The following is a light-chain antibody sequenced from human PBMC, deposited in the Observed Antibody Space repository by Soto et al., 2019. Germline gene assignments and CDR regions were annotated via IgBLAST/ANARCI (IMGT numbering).Light chain of an antibody. CDR2: NSN. CDR1: SSKIAYSN. J-gene: IGLJ3*02. Sequence: QSVLTQPPSASGTPGQRVTISCSGSSSKIAYSNVYWYQQLPGTAPKLLIYNSNQRPSGVPDRFSGSKSGTSASLAISGLRSEDEADYYCAAWDDSLSGQGVFGGGTQLTVL. CDR3: AAWDDSLSGQGV. V-gene: IGLV1-47*02.